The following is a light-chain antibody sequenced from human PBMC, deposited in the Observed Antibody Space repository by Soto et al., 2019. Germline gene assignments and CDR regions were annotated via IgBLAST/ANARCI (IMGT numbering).Light chain of an antibody. CDR1: NSNIGTNT. J-gene: IGLJ2*01. CDR3: AAWDDSLNGHVV. V-gene: IGLV1-44*01. Sequence: QSVLTQSPSTSGTPGQRVSISCSVSNSNIGTNTVNWYQQLPRAAPKLLIYNNNQRPSGVPDRFSGSKSGTSASLAISGLQSEDEADYYCAAWDDSLNGHVVFGGGTKVTVL. CDR2: NNN.